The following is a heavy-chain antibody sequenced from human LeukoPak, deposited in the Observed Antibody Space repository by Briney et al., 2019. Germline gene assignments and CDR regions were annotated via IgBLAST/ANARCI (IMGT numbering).Heavy chain of an antibody. J-gene: IGHJ4*02. CDR2: ISSNGADT. CDR3: ANYRKPQGLDY. CDR1: RFSFSTYA. Sequence: GGSLRLSCAVSRFSFSTYAMTWVRQAPGQGLEYVSTISSNGADTYYAYSVKGRFTIYRDNSKNTLYLQMTSLRVEDTAVYYCANYRKPQGLDYWGQGTLVTVSS. V-gene: IGHV3-23*01. D-gene: IGHD1-14*01.